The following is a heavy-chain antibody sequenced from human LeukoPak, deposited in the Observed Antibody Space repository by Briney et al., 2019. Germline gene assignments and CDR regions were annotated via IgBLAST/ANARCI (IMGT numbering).Heavy chain of an antibody. J-gene: IGHJ4*02. CDR2: ISWNSGNI. Sequence: SLRLSCAGSGFTFDDFAMHWVRQAPGKGLEWVSGISWNSGNIDYADSVKGRFTISRDNAKNSLFLQMNSLRAEDTALYYCAKDNDPIVGAIAIDYWGQGTLVTVSS. V-gene: IGHV3-9*01. CDR3: AKDNDPIVGAIAIDY. D-gene: IGHD1-26*01. CDR1: GFTFDDFA.